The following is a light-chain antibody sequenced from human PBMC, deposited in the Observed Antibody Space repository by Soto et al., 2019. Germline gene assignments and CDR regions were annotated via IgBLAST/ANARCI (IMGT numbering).Light chain of an antibody. J-gene: IGKJ4*01. CDR3: QQHADWPPLT. CDR2: EAS. Sequence: EIILTQSPATLSLSPGERATLSCRASHDINNYLAWYQQKPGQSPRLLIYEASHRATGTPARFSARGSGTHFTLTISGLKPEDFAVYYCQQHADWPPLTFGGGT. V-gene: IGKV3-11*01. CDR1: HDINNY.